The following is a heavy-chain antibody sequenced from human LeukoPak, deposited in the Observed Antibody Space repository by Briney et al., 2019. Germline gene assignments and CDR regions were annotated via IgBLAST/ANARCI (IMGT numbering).Heavy chain of an antibody. V-gene: IGHV4-61*01. CDR3: ARGLRSMVRGVIGY. J-gene: IGHJ4*02. Sequence: PSETLSLTCTVSGGSVSSGSYYWSWIRQPPGKGLEWIGYIYYSGSTNYNPSLKSRVTISVDTSKNQFSLKLSSVTAADTAVYYCARGLRSMVRGVIGYWGQGTLVTVSS. CDR1: GGSVSSGSYY. CDR2: IYYSGST. D-gene: IGHD3-10*01.